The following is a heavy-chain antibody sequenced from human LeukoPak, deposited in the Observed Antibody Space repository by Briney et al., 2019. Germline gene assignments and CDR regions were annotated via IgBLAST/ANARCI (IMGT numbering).Heavy chain of an antibody. CDR1: GFTFSSYG. J-gene: IGHJ4*02. D-gene: IGHD4-17*01. V-gene: IGHV3-33*01. CDR2: IWYDGSNK. CDR3: AREISPTVTSYYFDY. Sequence: GRSLSLSFAASGFTFSSYGMHWVRQAPGKGLEWVAVIWYDGSNKYYVDSVKGRFTISRDNSKNTLYLQMNSLRAEDTAVYYCAREISPTVTSYYFDYWGQGTLVTVSS.